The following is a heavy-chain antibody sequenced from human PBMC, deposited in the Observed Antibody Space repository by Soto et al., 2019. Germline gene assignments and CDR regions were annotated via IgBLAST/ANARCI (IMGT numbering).Heavy chain of an antibody. CDR2: ISGSGGST. V-gene: IGHV3-23*01. Sequence: EVQLLESGGGLVQPGGSLRLSCAASGFTFSSYAMSWVRQAPGKGLEWVSAISGSGGSTYYADSVKGRFTIFRDNSKNTLSLQMNSLRAEDTAVYYCSKDRAGVYSSTPDWGQGALVPVSS. D-gene: IGHD6-13*01. CDR3: SKDRAGVYSSTPD. J-gene: IGHJ4*02. CDR1: GFTFSSYA.